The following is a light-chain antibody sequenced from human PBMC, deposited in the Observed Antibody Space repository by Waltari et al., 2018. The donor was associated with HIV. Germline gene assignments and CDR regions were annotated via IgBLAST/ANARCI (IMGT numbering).Light chain of an antibody. CDR1: SSNVGSDDL. CDR3: CSCPRSGIRYV. Sequence: QSALTQPASVSGSPGQSITISCTGTSSNVGSDDLVSWYKQHPGEAPKLLIYEVTKRPSGVSNRFSRFKAGNTASLTIPGLPAEDEADYYCCSCPRSGIRYVFGTGTKVTVL. V-gene: IGLV2-23*02. CDR2: EVT. J-gene: IGLJ1*01.